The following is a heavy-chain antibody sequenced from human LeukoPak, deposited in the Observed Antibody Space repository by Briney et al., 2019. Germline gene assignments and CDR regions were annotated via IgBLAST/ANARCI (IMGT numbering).Heavy chain of an antibody. V-gene: IGHV1-18*01. Sequence: ASVKVSCKASGYSFSSYGISWVRQAPGQGLEWMGWISAYNGNTNYAQRLQGRVTMTTDTSTSTAYMELRSLTSDDTAVYYCARAIVVLPSANWFDPWGQGTPVTVSS. J-gene: IGHJ5*02. D-gene: IGHD2-2*01. CDR3: ARAIVVLPSANWFDP. CDR1: GYSFSSYG. CDR2: ISAYNGNT.